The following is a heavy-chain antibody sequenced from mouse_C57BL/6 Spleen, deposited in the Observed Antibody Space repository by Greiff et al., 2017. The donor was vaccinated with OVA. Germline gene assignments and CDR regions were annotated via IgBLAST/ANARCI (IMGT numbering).Heavy chain of an antibody. D-gene: IGHD3-2*02. J-gene: IGHJ3*01. V-gene: IGHV1-18*01. CDR3: ARGWTAQASWFAY. CDR1: GYTFTDYN. CDR2: INPNNGGT. Sequence: EVQLVESGPELVKPGASVKIPCKASGYTFTDYNMDWVKQSHGKSLEWIGDINPNNGGTIYNQKFKGKATLTVDKSSSTAYMELRSLTSEDTAVYYCARGWTAQASWFAYWGQGTLVTVSA.